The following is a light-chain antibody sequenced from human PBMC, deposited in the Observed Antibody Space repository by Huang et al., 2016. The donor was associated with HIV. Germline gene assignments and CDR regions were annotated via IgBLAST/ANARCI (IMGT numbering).Light chain of an antibody. V-gene: IGKV2-28*01. CDR3: MQPLQATWT. Sequence: DIVMTQSPLSLPVTPGEPASISGRSSQSLLNSNGYTYVNWYLQKPGQSPQLLIYLGSNRASGVPDRFSGSGSGTDFTLKISRVEAEDVGVYYCMQPLQATWTFGQGTQVEIK. J-gene: IGKJ1*01. CDR1: QSLLNSNGYTY. CDR2: LGS.